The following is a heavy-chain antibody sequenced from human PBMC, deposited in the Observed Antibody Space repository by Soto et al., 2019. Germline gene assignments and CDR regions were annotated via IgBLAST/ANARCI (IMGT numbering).Heavy chain of an antibody. D-gene: IGHD2-2*01. CDR1: GYTFTSYG. CDR3: ARLYCISTSCYLGMDV. CDR2: ISAYNGNT. Sequence: QVQLVQSGAEVKKPGASVKVSCKASGYTFTSYGISWVRQAPGQGLEWMGWISAYNGNTNYAQKLQGRVTMTTDTSPSTDYMELRSLRSDDTAVYYCARLYCISTSCYLGMDVWGQGTTVTVSS. J-gene: IGHJ6*02. V-gene: IGHV1-18*01.